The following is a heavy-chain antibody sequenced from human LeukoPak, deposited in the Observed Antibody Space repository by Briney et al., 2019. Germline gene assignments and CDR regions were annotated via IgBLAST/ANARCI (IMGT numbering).Heavy chain of an antibody. Sequence: SETLSLTCTVSGGSISSYYWSWIRQPAGKGLEWIGRIYTSGSTNYNPSLKSRVTMSVDTSKNQFSLKLSSVTAADTAVYYCARGATVLRYFDWLVVWGQGTLVTVSS. CDR2: IYTSGST. CDR1: GGSISSYY. J-gene: IGHJ5*02. V-gene: IGHV4-4*07. CDR3: ARGATVLRYFDWLVV. D-gene: IGHD3-9*01.